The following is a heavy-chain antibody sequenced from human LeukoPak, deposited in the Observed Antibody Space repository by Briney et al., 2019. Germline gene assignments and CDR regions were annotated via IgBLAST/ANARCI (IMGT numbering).Heavy chain of an antibody. CDR1: GLTFRNYG. Sequence: GGSLRLSWAASGLTFRNYGIHWVRQAPGKGLGGVAVIWYDGSNEGYADSVKGRFTISRDNSKKMLYLQMNSLRDEETAVYYCATNSGTPPRYMNVWGKGTTVSVSS. CDR2: IWYDGSNE. V-gene: IGHV3-33*01. CDR3: ATNSGTPPRYMNV. J-gene: IGHJ6*03. D-gene: IGHD1-26*01.